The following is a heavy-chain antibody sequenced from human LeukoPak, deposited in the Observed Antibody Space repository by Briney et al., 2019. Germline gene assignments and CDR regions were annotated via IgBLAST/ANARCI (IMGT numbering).Heavy chain of an antibody. CDR2: IRHSGRT. CDR3: ARLISPGTD. CDR1: GESFSGYY. V-gene: IGHV4-34*01. D-gene: IGHD3-16*01. Sequence: PSETLSLTCAIYGESFSGYYWSWIRQPPEKGLEWIGEIRHSGRTNYNPSLKSRVTISLDTSRNQLSLKLNSVTAADTAVYYCARLISPGTDWWQGTLVTVSS. J-gene: IGHJ4*02.